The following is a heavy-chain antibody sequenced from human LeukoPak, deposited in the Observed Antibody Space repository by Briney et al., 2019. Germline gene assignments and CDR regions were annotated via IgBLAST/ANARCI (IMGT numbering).Heavy chain of an antibody. V-gene: IGHV4-59*12. CDR2: IYYSGNT. Sequence: KPSETLFLTCTVSGGSISSYYWRWIRQPPGKGLGWICNIYYSGNTNYNPSLKSRVTISVDTSKSQFSLKLSSVTAADTAVYYCARGLYVWGHYRTYGMDVWGQGTTVTVSS. D-gene: IGHD3-16*01. CDR3: ARGLYVWGHYRTYGMDV. CDR1: GGSISSYY. J-gene: IGHJ6*02.